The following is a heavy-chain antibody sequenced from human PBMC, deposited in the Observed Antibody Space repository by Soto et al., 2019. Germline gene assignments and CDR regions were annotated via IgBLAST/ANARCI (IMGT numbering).Heavy chain of an antibody. CDR1: GFTFSNAW. CDR2: IKSKTDGGTT. D-gene: IGHD2-2*01. V-gene: IGHV3-15*01. J-gene: IGHJ4*02. CDR3: TTDIVVVPAAIGGFFDY. Sequence: EVQLVESGGGLVKPGGSLRLSCAASGFTFSNAWMSWVRQAPGKGLEWVGRIKSKTDGGTTDYAAPVKGRFTISRDDSKNPLYLQKNSLKTEDTAVYYCTTDIVVVPAAIGGFFDYWGQGTLVTVSS.